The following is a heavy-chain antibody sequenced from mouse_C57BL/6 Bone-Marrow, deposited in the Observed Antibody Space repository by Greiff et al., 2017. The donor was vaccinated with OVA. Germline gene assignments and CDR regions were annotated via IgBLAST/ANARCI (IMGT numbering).Heavy chain of an antibody. CDR1: GYTFTSYG. Sequence: VQLQQPGAELVKPGASVKLSCKASGYTFTSYGISWVKQRTGQGLEWIGEIYPRSGNTYYNEKFKGKATLTADKSSSTAYMELRSLTSEDSAVYFCARKRVYYYGSSPDWGQGTTLTVSS. CDR2: IYPRSGNT. J-gene: IGHJ2*01. V-gene: IGHV1-81*01. CDR3: ARKRVYYYGSSPD. D-gene: IGHD1-1*01.